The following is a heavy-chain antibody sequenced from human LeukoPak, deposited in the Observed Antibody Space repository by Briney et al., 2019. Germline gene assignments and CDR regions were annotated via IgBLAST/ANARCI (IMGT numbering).Heavy chain of an antibody. D-gene: IGHD6-13*01. V-gene: IGHV4-59*12. Sequence: SETLSLTCTVSGGSISSYCWSWIRQPPGKGLEWIGYIYNSGSTYYNPSLKSRVTISVGRSKNQFSLKLSSVTAADTAVYYCARLAAAGAQTKYYFDYWGQGTLVTVSS. CDR2: IYNSGST. CDR3: ARLAAAGAQTKYYFDY. J-gene: IGHJ4*02. CDR1: GGSISSYC.